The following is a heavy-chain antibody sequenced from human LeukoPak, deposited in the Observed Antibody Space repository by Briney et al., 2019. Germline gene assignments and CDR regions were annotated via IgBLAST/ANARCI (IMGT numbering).Heavy chain of an antibody. V-gene: IGHV4-34*01. CDR1: GGSFSGYY. J-gene: IGHJ3*02. Sequence: PSETLSLTCAVYGGSFSGYYWTWIRQPPGKGLEWIGEINHSGSTNYNPSLKSRVTISVDTSKNQFSLKLSSVTAADTAVYYCARVFQDAFDIWGQGTMVTVSS. CDR3: ARVFQDAFDI. CDR2: INHSGST.